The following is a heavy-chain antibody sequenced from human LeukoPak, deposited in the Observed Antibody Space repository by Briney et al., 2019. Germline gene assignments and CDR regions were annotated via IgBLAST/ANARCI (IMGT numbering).Heavy chain of an antibody. J-gene: IGHJ4*02. CDR3: GKEGIGAAGRRFDC. CDR1: GFTLSSYG. D-gene: IGHD6-13*01. CDR2: IANTGGNT. Sequence: PGGSLRLSCVASGFTLSSYGMNWVRQAPGKGLQWVSSIANTGGNTYYADSVRGRFTISRDNSKNTLYLQMNSLRDEDAAVSYCGKEGIGAAGRRFDCWGQGTPVTVSS. V-gene: IGHV3-23*01.